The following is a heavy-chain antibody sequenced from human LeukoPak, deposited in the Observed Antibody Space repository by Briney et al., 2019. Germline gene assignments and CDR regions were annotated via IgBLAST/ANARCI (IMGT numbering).Heavy chain of an antibody. Sequence: ASVKVSCKASGYTFTGYYMHWVRQAPGQGLEWMGWINPNSGGTNYAQKFQGRVTMTRDTSISTAYMELSRLRSDDTAVYYCARDPGTGLVGATTSVFLWGQGTLVTVSS. CDR1: GYTFTGYY. V-gene: IGHV1-2*02. CDR2: INPNSGGT. J-gene: IGHJ4*02. D-gene: IGHD1-26*01. CDR3: ARDPGTGLVGATTSVFL.